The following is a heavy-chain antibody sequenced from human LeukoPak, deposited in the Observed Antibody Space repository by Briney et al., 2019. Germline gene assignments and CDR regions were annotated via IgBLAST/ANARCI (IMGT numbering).Heavy chain of an antibody. V-gene: IGHV3-48*01. CDR1: GFTFSSYS. Sequence: PGGSLRLSCAASGFTFSSYSMNWVRQAPGKGLEWVSYISSSSSTIYYADSVKGRFTISRDNTKNSLYLQMNSLRAEDTAVYYCAREKGYYYDPYYYYMDVWGKGTTVTVSS. J-gene: IGHJ6*03. CDR2: ISSSSSTI. CDR3: AREKGYYYDPYYYYMDV. D-gene: IGHD3-22*01.